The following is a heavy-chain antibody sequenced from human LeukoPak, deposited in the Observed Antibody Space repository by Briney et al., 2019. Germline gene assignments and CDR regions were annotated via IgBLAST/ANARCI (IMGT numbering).Heavy chain of an antibody. D-gene: IGHD2-8*01. Sequence: GASVKVSCKASGYTFTSNYMHWVRQAPGQGLEWMGIINLSGGTTIYAQKFQGRVTMTRDTSTSTVYMELSSLRSEDTAVYYCARQRGGQYEDGFDIWGQGTMVTVSS. V-gene: IGHV1-46*01. J-gene: IGHJ3*02. CDR2: INLSGGTT. CDR3: ARQRGGQYEDGFDI. CDR1: GYTFTSNY.